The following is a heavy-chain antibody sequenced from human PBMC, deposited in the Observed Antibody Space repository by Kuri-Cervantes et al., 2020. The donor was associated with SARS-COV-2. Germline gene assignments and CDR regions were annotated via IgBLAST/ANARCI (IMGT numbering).Heavy chain of an antibody. CDR1: GFTFSRYA. V-gene: IGHV3-48*02. CDR3: AREGRGMVGLDL. D-gene: IGHD3-10*01. J-gene: IGHJ5*02. CDR2: ISGSSSTK. Sequence: GESLEISCAASGFTFSRYAINWVRQAPGKGLEWISYISGSSSTKYYPDSVKGRFTISRDNDKNSLYLQMNSLSDEDTAVYYCAREGRGMVGLDLWGQGTQVTVSS.